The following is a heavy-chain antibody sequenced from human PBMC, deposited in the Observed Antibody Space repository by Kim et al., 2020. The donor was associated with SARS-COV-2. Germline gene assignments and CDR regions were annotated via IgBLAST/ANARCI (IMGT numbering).Heavy chain of an antibody. CDR2: IYPGDSDT. D-gene: IGHD3-10*01. V-gene: IGHV5-51*01. Sequence: GESLKISCKGSGYSFTSYWIGWVRQMPGKGLEWMGIIYPGDSDTRYSPSFQGQVTISADKSISTAYLQWSSLKASDTAMYYCARHIRYYYGSGGYRDLSYYYYGMDVWGQGTTVTVSS. CDR1: GYSFTSYW. CDR3: ARHIRYYYGSGGYRDLSYYYYGMDV. J-gene: IGHJ6*02.